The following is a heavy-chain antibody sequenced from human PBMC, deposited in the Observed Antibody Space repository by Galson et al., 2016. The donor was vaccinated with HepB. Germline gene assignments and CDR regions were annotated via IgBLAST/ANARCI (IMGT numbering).Heavy chain of an antibody. CDR3: ARCMDGYSDGFDI. V-gene: IGHV5-51*01. CDR1: GYNFTNYW. D-gene: IGHD5-24*01. Sequence: QSGAEVKKPGESLKISCKGSGYNFTNYWIGWVRQMTGEGLEWMGIIYPGDSDSRHSPAFQGQVTISADKSISTTYLLWSSLRASATGIYFCARCMDGYSDGFDIWGQGTMFTVSS. CDR2: IYPGDSDS. J-gene: IGHJ3*02.